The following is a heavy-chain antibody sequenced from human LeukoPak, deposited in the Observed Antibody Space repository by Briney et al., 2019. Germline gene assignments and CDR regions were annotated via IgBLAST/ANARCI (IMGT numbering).Heavy chain of an antibody. CDR1: GYTVTGYY. D-gene: IGHD3-22*01. Sequence: ASVKVSCKASGYTVTGYYMHWVRQAPGQGLEWMGWINPNSGGTNYAQKFQGRVTMTRDTSISTAYMELSRLRSDDTAVYYCARVQRYYDSSGLTTWGQGTLVTVSS. CDR3: ARVQRYYDSSGLTT. J-gene: IGHJ5*02. CDR2: INPNSGGT. V-gene: IGHV1-2*02.